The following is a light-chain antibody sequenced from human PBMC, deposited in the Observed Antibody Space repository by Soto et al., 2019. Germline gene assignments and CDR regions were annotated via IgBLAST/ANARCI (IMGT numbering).Light chain of an antibody. Sequence: QTVVTQEPSLTVSPGGTVTFTCASNTGAVTSDYHPDWVQQKPGQTPTSLIYKTAIKHPWTPARFSGSLLGDKAALTLSNVGPEDEADYYCVLYDGVAWVFGGGTKVTVL. J-gene: IGLJ3*02. CDR3: VLYDGVAWV. CDR2: KTA. CDR1: TGAVTSDYH. V-gene: IGLV7-43*01.